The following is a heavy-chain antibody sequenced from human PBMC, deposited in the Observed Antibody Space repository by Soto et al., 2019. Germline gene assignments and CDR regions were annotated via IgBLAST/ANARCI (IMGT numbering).Heavy chain of an antibody. Sequence: GGSLRLSCAASGFTFSSYAMIWVSQAPGKGLEWVSAISGSGSNKYYADSVKGRFTISRDNSKNTLYLQMNSLRAEDTAVYYCARELLPPGPNYFDYWGQGTLVTVSS. CDR3: ARELLPPGPNYFDY. CDR2: ISGSGSNK. D-gene: IGHD2-15*01. V-gene: IGHV3-23*01. CDR1: GFTFSSYA. J-gene: IGHJ4*02.